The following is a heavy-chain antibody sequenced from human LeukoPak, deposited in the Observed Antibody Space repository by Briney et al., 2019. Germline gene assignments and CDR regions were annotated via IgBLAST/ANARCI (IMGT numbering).Heavy chain of an antibody. V-gene: IGHV4-31*02. J-gene: IGHJ4*02. CDR2: IYYSGST. D-gene: IGHD6-13*01. Sequence: PSQTLSLTCTVSGGSISSGCYYWSRIRQHPGKGLEWIGYIYYSGSTYNNPSVKSRVTISVDTSKNHFSLNLSSVTAADAAVYYCARVKGIAGPGPCDYWGQGTLVTVSS. CDR1: GGSISSGCYY. CDR3: ARVKGIAGPGPCDY.